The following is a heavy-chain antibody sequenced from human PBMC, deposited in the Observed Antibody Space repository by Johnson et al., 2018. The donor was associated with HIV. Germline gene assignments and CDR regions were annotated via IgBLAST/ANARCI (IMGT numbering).Heavy chain of an antibody. CDR3: VRGRISMTVVDLRGGAFDI. V-gene: IGHV3-23*04. D-gene: IGHD3-22*01. CDR1: GFTFSSYA. Sequence: VQLVESGGGLVQPGGSLRLSCAASGFTFSSYAMSWVRQAPGKGLEWVSAISGSGGFSCYTDSVKGRFTISRDNSKNTLYLQMNSLRAEDTAIYYCVRGRISMTVVDLRGGAFDIWGQGTTVTVSS. J-gene: IGHJ3*02. CDR2: ISGSGGFS.